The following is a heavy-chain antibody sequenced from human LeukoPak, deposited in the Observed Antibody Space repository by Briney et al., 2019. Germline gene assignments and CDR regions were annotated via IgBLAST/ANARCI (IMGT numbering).Heavy chain of an antibody. CDR1: GGSFSGYY. D-gene: IGHD4-17*01. Sequence: PSETLSLTCAVYGGSFSGYYWSWIRQPPGKGREWIGEINHSGSTNYNPSLKSRVTISVDTSKNQFSLKLSSVTAADTAVYYCARGYGDYASRFDYWGQGTLVTVSS. CDR3: ARGYGDYASRFDY. J-gene: IGHJ4*02. V-gene: IGHV4-34*01. CDR2: INHSGST.